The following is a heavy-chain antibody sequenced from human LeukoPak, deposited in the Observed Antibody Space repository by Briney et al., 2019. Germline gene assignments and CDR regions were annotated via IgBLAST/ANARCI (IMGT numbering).Heavy chain of an antibody. Sequence: GGSLRLSCTASGFTFSSYWMSWVRQAPGKGLEWVANIKQDGSEKSYVDSVKGRFTISRDNTKNSLYLQMNSLRAEDTAVYFCAREWAGPSFDYWGQGTLVTVSS. CDR1: GFTFSSYW. D-gene: IGHD6-19*01. CDR3: AREWAGPSFDY. V-gene: IGHV3-7*01. CDR2: IKQDGSEK. J-gene: IGHJ4*02.